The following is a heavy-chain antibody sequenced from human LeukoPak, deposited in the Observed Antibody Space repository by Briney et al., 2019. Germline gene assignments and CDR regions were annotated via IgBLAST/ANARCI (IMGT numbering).Heavy chain of an antibody. Sequence: SEALSLTCTVSGGSISGYYWSWIRQSPGRALEWIGYIYVSGATGYNPSLESRVSISEDTSKNQFSLRLSSVTAADTAVYFCARHPPGYYDSSGFAFDLWGQGTMVTVSS. D-gene: IGHD3-22*01. V-gene: IGHV4-59*08. CDR3: ARHPPGYYDSSGFAFDL. J-gene: IGHJ3*01. CDR1: GGSISGYY. CDR2: IYVSGAT.